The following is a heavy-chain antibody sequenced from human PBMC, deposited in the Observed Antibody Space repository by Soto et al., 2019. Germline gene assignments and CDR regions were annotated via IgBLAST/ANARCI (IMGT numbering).Heavy chain of an antibody. CDR1: GFTFSSYS. V-gene: IGHV3-48*01. D-gene: IGHD5-12*01. CDR2: ISSSSSTI. Sequence: EVQLVESGGGLVQPGGSLRLSCAASGFTFSSYSMNWVRQAPGKGLEWVSYISSSSSTIYYADSVKGRFTISRDNAKNSLYLQLNSLRAEDTAVYYCARERGYRGYDSGWFDPWGQGTLVTVSS. J-gene: IGHJ5*02. CDR3: ARERGYRGYDSGWFDP.